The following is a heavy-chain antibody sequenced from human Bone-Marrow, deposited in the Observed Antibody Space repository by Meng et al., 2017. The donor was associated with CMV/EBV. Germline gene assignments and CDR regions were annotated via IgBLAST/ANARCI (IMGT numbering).Heavy chain of an antibody. V-gene: IGHV4-39*07. J-gene: IGHJ6*02. CDR3: ARAHKDYSSGSYYKAYYYYYGMDV. Sequence: SETLSLTCTVSGGSISSSSYYWGWIRQPPGKGLEWIGSIYYSGSTYYNPSLKSRVTISVDTSKNQFSLKLSSVTAADTAVYYCARAHKDYSSGSYYKAYYYYYGMDVWGQGTTVTVSS. CDR1: GGSISSSSYY. CDR2: IYYSGST. D-gene: IGHD3-10*01.